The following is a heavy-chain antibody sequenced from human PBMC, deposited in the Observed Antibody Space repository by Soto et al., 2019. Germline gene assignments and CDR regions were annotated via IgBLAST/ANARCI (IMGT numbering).Heavy chain of an antibody. CDR3: ARRMWLVGNDAFDI. CDR2: INHSGST. D-gene: IGHD6-19*01. V-gene: IGHV4-34*01. J-gene: IGHJ3*02. CDR1: GGSFSGYY. Sequence: SETLSLTCAVYGGSFSGYYWSWIRQPPGKGLEWIGEINHSGSTNYNPSLKSRVTISVDTSKNQFSLKLSSVTAADTAVYYCARRMWLVGNDAFDIWGQGTMVTVSS.